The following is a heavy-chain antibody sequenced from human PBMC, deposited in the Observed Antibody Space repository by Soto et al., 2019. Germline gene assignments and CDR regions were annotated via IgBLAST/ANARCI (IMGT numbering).Heavy chain of an antibody. CDR3: ARDYVRAFDI. D-gene: IGHD3-10*02. Sequence: PGGSLRLSCAASGFTFSSYAMHWVRQAPGKGLEWVAVISYDGSNKYYADSVKGRFTISRDNSKNTLYLQMNSLRAEDTAVYYCARDYVRAFDIWGQGTMVTVSS. CDR2: ISYDGSNK. J-gene: IGHJ3*02. V-gene: IGHV3-30-3*01. CDR1: GFTFSSYA.